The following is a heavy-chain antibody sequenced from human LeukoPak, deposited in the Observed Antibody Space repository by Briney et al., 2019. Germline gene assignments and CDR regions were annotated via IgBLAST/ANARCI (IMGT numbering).Heavy chain of an antibody. V-gene: IGHV3-20*04. J-gene: IGHJ5*02. Sequence: GGSLRLSCAASGFTSDDYGMSWVRQAPGKGLEWVSGINWNGGSTGYADSVKGRFTISRDNAKNSLYLQMNSLRAEDTALYYCARDRIAAAAPSWFDPWGQGTLVTVSS. CDR3: ARDRIAAAAPSWFDP. CDR2: INWNGGST. CDR1: GFTSDDYG. D-gene: IGHD6-13*01.